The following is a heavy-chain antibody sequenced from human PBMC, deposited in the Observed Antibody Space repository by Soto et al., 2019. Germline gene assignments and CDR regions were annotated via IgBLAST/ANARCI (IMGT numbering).Heavy chain of an antibody. CDR2: INGRSNYK. J-gene: IGHJ4*02. CDR3: VREDGLVGSNSAFDY. D-gene: IGHD1-26*01. V-gene: IGHV3-21*01. Sequence: EVQLVESGGGLVRPGGSLILSCAASGFTFNIYTMNWVRQAPGKGLEWVSSINGRSNYKYYTDSVKGRFAISRDNPKNSLYLQMDSLRVEDTAVYYCVREDGLVGSNSAFDYWGQGTLVTVSS. CDR1: GFTFNIYT.